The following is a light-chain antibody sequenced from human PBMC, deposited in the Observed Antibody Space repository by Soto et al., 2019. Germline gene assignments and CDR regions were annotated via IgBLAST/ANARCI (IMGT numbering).Light chain of an antibody. CDR3: LQDYSYPYT. Sequence: AIQMTQSPSSLSASVGDRVTITCRASQGIRNDLGWYQQKPGRAPKLLIYAASSLHSGVSSRFSGSGSGTDFTLTISSLQPEDFATYYCLQDYSYPYTFGQGTKLELK. J-gene: IGKJ2*01. V-gene: IGKV1-6*01. CDR2: AAS. CDR1: QGIRND.